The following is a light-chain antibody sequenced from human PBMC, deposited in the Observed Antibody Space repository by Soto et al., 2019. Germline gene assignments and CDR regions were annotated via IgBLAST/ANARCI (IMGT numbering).Light chain of an antibody. J-gene: IGKJ2*01. CDR1: QSVKTY. CDR2: DAS. CDR3: QQRYNWLYT. Sequence: EIVLTQSPATLSLSPGERATLSCRASQSVKTYLAWFQQKPGQAPRLLIYDASNRATDIPARFSGSGSGTDFTLTIISLEPEDFAVYYCQQRYNWLYTFGQGTKLEIK. V-gene: IGKV3-11*01.